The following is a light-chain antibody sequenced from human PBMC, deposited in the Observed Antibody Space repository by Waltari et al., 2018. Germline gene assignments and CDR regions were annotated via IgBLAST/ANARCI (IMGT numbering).Light chain of an antibody. CDR1: SRDTGDYHY. V-gene: IGLV2-11*01. Sequence: QSALTQPRSVSGSPGQSVTISCTGPSRDTGDYHYVSWYQQHPGKAPKFMIYDVSKRPSGVPDRFSGSKSGNTASLTISGLQTEDEADYYCCSYGGSFSSGYVFGSGTKVTVL. J-gene: IGLJ1*01. CDR2: DVS. CDR3: CSYGGSFSSGYV.